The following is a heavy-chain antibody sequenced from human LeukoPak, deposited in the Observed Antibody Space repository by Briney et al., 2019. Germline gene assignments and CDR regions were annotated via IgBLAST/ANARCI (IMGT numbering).Heavy chain of an antibody. Sequence: GGALMLSCEASGVTFSKYWMSWVRQVPGKGLEWVANMNQDGSEVYYVDSAKGRFTISTDNTRNSLYLYMNRLRAYDTAVYFCVSVRGYDDLTGYNYYFGYWGHGTLVSVSS. V-gene: IGHV3-7*03. CDR2: MNQDGSEV. CDR3: VSVRGYDDLTGYNYYFGY. D-gene: IGHD3-9*01. CDR1: GVTFSKYW. J-gene: IGHJ4*01.